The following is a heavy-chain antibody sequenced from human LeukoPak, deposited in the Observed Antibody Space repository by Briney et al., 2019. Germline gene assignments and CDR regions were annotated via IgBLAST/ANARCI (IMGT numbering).Heavy chain of an antibody. CDR3: ARGDGCNEGNYFDY. Sequence: SETLSLTCTVSGGSISSYYWSWIRQPPGKGLEWIGYIYYSGSTNYNPSLKSRVTISVDTSKNQFSLKLSSVTAADTAVYYCARGDGCNEGNYFDYWGQGTLVTVSS. CDR1: GGSISSYY. CDR2: IYYSGST. V-gene: IGHV4-59*01. J-gene: IGHJ4*02. D-gene: IGHD5-24*01.